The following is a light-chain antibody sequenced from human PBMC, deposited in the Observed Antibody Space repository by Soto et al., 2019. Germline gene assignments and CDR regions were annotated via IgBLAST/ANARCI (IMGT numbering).Light chain of an antibody. CDR1: QSISNH. J-gene: IGKJ5*01. V-gene: IGKV1-12*01. CDR3: QQANSFPT. CDR2: AAS. Sequence: DIQMTQSPSSLSASVRDRITITCRASQSISNHLNWYQQKPGKGPNLLIYAASSLQRGVPSRFSGSGSGTDFTLTISSLQPEDFATYYCQQANSFPTFGQGTRLEIK.